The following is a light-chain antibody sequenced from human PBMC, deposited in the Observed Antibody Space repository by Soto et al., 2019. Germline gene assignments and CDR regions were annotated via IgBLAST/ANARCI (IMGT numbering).Light chain of an antibody. Sequence: IGMTQWPATLSVAAGERSTIYCRASQSVSSNLAWYQQKPGQAPRLLIYGASTRATGIPARFRGSGSGTEFTLTFSCLQSEDFAVYYCQQYNNWPPITFGEGTRLEIK. J-gene: IGKJ5*01. CDR2: GAS. V-gene: IGKV3-15*01. CDR1: QSVSSN. CDR3: QQYNNWPPIT.